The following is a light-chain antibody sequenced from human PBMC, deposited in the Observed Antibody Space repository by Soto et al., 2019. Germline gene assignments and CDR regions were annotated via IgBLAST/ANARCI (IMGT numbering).Light chain of an antibody. CDR3: QQYGSLPWT. CDR2: GAS. V-gene: IGKV3-20*01. Sequence: EIVLTQSPDTLSLSPGERATLSSRASQSVSSNYLAWYQQIPGQAPRPLIYGASSRVPGIPDRFSGSGSGTDFTLTISRLEPEDFAVYYCQQYGSLPWTFGQGTKVEIK. CDR1: QSVSSNY. J-gene: IGKJ1*01.